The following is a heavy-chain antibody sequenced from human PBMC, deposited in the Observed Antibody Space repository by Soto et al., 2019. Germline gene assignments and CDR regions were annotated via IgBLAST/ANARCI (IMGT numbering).Heavy chain of an antibody. CDR1: GGSISSYY. V-gene: IGHV4-59*01. D-gene: IGHD1-26*01. CDR2: IYYSGST. CDR3: ATEVRAKTDYYYGMDV. Sequence: SETLSLTCTVSGGSISSYYWSWIRQPPGKGLEWIGYIYYSGSTNYNPSLKSRVTISVDTSKNQFSLKLSSVTAADTAVYYCATEVRAKTDYYYGMDVWGQGTTVTVS. J-gene: IGHJ6*02.